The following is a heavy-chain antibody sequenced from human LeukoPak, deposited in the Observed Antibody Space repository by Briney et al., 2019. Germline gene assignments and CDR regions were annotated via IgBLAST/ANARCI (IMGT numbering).Heavy chain of an antibody. CDR1: GFTVSSNY. CDR2: IYSGGST. Sequence: GGSLRLSCAASGFTVSSNYMSWVRQAPGKGLEWVSVIYSGGSTYYADSVKGRFTISRDNSKNTLYLQMNSLRAEDTAVYYCARALDPLYYFDYWGQGTLVTVSS. V-gene: IGHV3-53*01. J-gene: IGHJ4*02. CDR3: ARALDPLYYFDY.